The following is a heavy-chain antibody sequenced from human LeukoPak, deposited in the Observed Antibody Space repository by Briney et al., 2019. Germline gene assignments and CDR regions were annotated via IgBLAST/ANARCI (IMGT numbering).Heavy chain of an antibody. Sequence: ASVKVSCKASGYTFTSYDINWVRQATGQGLEWMGWMNPNSGNTGYAQKFQGRVTMTRNTSICTTYMELSSLRSEDTAVYYCARGLGLVRGVIITSFDYWGQGTLVTVSS. D-gene: IGHD3-10*01. CDR1: GYTFTSYD. CDR2: MNPNSGNT. CDR3: ARGLGLVRGVIITSFDY. V-gene: IGHV1-8*01. J-gene: IGHJ4*02.